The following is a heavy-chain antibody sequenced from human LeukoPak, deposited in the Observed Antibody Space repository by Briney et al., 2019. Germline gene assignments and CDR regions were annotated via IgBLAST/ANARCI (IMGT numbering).Heavy chain of an antibody. CDR3: ARGYCSGGSCYPNWLDP. D-gene: IGHD2-15*01. V-gene: IGHV3-21*01. Sequence: GGSLRLSCEASGFTFSSYSMNWVRQAPGQGLEWVSSISSSSSYIYYADSVKGRFTISRDNAKNSLYLQMNSLRAEDTAVYYCARGYCSGGSCYPNWLDPWGQGTLVTVSS. CDR2: ISSSSSYI. J-gene: IGHJ5*02. CDR1: GFTFSSYS.